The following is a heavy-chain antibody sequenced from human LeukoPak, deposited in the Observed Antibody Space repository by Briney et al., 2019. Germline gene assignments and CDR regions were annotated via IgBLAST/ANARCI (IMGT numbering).Heavy chain of an antibody. J-gene: IGHJ3*02. D-gene: IGHD6-6*01. CDR2: INLNSGGT. Sequence: ASVKVSCKASGYTFTGYYMHWVRQAPGRGLEWMGWINLNSGGTNYAQKFQGRVTMTRDTSISTAYMELSRLRSDDTAVYYCARDEASSKANAFDIWGQGTMVIVSS. CDR1: GYTFTGYY. V-gene: IGHV1-2*02. CDR3: ARDEASSKANAFDI.